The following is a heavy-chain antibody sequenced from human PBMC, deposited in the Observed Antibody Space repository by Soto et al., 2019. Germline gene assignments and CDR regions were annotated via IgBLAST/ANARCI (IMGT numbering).Heavy chain of an antibody. CDR1: GGSISSYY. J-gene: IGHJ4*02. CDR3: ARGSRSLGELSARLDY. D-gene: IGHD3-16*02. CDR2: IYYSGST. V-gene: IGHV4-59*01. Sequence: PSETLSLTCTVSGGSISSYYWIWIRQPPGKGLEWIGYIYYSGSTNYNPSLKSRVTISVDTSKNQFSLKLSSVTAADTAVYYCARGSRSLGELSARLDYWGQGTLVTVSS.